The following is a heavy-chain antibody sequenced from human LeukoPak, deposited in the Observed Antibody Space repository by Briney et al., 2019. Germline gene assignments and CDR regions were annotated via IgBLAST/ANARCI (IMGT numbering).Heavy chain of an antibody. J-gene: IGHJ4*02. V-gene: IGHV4-4*07. CDR2: IYTSGST. CDR1: GGSISTDY. D-gene: IGHD3-10*01. Sequence: SETLSLTCTVSGGSISTDYWTWIRQPAGKGLEWIGLIYTSGSTNYNPSLKSQVTMSVDTSKNQFSLKLTSVTAADAAVYYCASDFGYWGQGTLVTVSS. CDR3: ASDFGY.